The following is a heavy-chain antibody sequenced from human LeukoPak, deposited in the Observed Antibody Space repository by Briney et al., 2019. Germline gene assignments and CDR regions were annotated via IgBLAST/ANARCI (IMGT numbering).Heavy chain of an antibody. CDR3: VTLTAHDY. CDR1: GGSISSSSYY. CDR2: IYYSGST. V-gene: IGHV4-39*01. Sequence: PSETLSLTCTVSGGSISSSSYYWGWIRQPPGKGLEWIGSIYYSGSTYYNPSLKSRVTISVDTSKNQFSLKLSSVTAADTAVYYCVTLTAHDYWGQGTLFTVSS. J-gene: IGHJ4*02.